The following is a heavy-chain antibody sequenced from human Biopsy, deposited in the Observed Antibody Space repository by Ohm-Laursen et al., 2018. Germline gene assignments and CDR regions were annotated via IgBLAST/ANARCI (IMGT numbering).Heavy chain of an antibody. D-gene: IGHD3-22*01. CDR1: GGSISSGGSY. CDR2: IFNSANT. CDR3: ARGDYFDSNGYFWFDP. V-gene: IGHV4-31*01. J-gene: IGHJ5*02. Sequence: TLSVTCFVSGGSISSGGSYWSWIRQRPGKGLEWIGYIFNSANTYYNPSLKNLITISGDTSKNQFSLKLNSVTAADTAVYYCARGDYFDSNGYFWFDPWGQGTLVTVSS.